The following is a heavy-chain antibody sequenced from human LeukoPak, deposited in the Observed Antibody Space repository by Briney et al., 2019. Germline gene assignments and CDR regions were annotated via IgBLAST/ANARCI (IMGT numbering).Heavy chain of an antibody. CDR1: GFTFSSSA. Sequence: GGSLRLSCAASGFTFSSSAMRWVRQAPGKGLEWVSAISGSGGTTYYADSVKGRFTISRDNSKNTLFLQMNSLRAEDTAVYYCAKVWATYYFDYWGQGTLVTVSS. D-gene: IGHD5-12*01. CDR3: AKVWATYYFDY. V-gene: IGHV3-23*01. CDR2: ISGSGGTT. J-gene: IGHJ4*02.